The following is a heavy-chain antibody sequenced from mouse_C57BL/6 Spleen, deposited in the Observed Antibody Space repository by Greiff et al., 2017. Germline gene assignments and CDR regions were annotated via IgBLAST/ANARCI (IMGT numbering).Heavy chain of an antibody. CDR1: GFTFSSYG. CDR2: ISSGGSYT. V-gene: IGHV5-6*02. J-gene: IGHJ1*03. D-gene: IGHD1-1*01. Sequence: DVKLQESGGDLVKPGGSLKLSCAASGFTFSSYGMSWVRQTPDKRLEWVATISSGGSYTYYPDSVKGRFTISRDNAKNTLYLQVSSLKSEDTVRYYCVSLRGYFDVWGTGTTVTVSS. CDR3: VSLRGYFDV.